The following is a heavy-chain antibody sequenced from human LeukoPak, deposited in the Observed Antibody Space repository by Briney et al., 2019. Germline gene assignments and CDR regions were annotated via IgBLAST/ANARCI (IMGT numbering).Heavy chain of an antibody. CDR1: GFTFSSYG. CDR3: AKDLSGRSGGDCYSMVY. CDR2: ISYDGSNK. V-gene: IGHV3-30*18. Sequence: PGGSLRLSCAASGFTFSSYGMHWVRQAPGKGLEWVAVISYDGSNKYYADSVKGRFTISRDNSKNTLYLQMNSLRAEDTAVYYCAKDLSGRSGGDCYSMVYWGQGTLVTVSS. D-gene: IGHD2-21*02. J-gene: IGHJ4*02.